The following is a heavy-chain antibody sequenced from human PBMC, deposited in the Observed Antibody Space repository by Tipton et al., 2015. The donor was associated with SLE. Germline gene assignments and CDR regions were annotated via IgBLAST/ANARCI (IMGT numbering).Heavy chain of an antibody. CDR2: IYHSGST. D-gene: IGHD6-6*01. CDR1: GYSISSGYY. Sequence: TLSLTCTVSGYSISSGYYWGWIRQPQGKGLEWIGSIYHSGSTYYNPSLKSRVTISVDTSKNQFSLKLSSGTAADTAVYYCARDPAARRGMDVWGQGTTVTVSS. J-gene: IGHJ6*02. CDR3: ARDPAARRGMDV. V-gene: IGHV4-38-2*02.